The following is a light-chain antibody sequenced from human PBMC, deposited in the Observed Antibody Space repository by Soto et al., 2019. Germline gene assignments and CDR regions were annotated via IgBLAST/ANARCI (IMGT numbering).Light chain of an antibody. CDR2: HVT. V-gene: IGLV2-14*03. J-gene: IGLJ1*01. CDR1: SSDIGHYDY. Sequence: QYALTQPASVSGSPGQSITISCTGTSSDIGHYDYVSWYQQHPGKAPKLMIYHVTYRPSGVSNRYSGSKSGNSASLTISGLQADDEAEYYCCSLTTSHTYVFGSGTKLTVL. CDR3: CSLTTSHTYV.